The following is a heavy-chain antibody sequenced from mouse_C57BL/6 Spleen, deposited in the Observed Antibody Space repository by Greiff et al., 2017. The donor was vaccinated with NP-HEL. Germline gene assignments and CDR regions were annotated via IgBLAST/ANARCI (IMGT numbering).Heavy chain of an antibody. CDR2: INPSNGGT. CDR1: GYTFTSYW. D-gene: IGHD1-1*01. Sequence: QVQLQQPGTELVKPGASVKLSCKASGYTFTSYWMHWVKLRPGQGLEWIGNINPSNGGTNYNEKFKSKATLTVDKSSSTAYMQLSSLTSEDSAVYYCASSSYGYYAMDYWGQGTSVTVSS. V-gene: IGHV1-53*01. J-gene: IGHJ4*01. CDR3: ASSSYGYYAMDY.